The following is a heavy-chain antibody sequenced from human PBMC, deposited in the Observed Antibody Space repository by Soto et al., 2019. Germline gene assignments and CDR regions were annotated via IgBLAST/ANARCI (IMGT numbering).Heavy chain of an antibody. CDR3: AKGTGVNYYYGMDV. V-gene: IGHV3-9*01. CDR2: ISWNSGSI. CDR1: GFTFDDYA. J-gene: IGHJ6*02. D-gene: IGHD2-8*01. Sequence: GGSLRLSCAASGFTFDDYAMHWVRQAPGKGLERVSGISWNSGSIGYADSVKGRFTISRDNAKNSLYLQMNSLRAEDTALYYCAKGTGVNYYYGMDVWGQGTTVTVSS.